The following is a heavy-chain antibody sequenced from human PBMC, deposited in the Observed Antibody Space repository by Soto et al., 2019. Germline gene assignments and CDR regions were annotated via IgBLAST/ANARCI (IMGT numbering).Heavy chain of an antibody. Sequence: SETLSLTCTVSGGSISSSSYYWGWIRQPPGKGLEWIGSIYYSGSTYYNPSLKSRVTISVDTSKNQFSLKLSSVTAADTAVYYCARKAYCGGDCYPADWFDPWGQGTLVTVSS. CDR1: GGSISSSSYY. CDR2: IYYSGST. D-gene: IGHD2-21*01. CDR3: ARKAYCGGDCYPADWFDP. J-gene: IGHJ5*02. V-gene: IGHV4-39*01.